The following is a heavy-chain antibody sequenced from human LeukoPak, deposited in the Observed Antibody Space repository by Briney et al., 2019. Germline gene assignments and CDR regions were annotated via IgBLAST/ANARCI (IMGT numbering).Heavy chain of an antibody. CDR1: EFTFSTYR. V-gene: IGHV3-74*01. CDR2: ISSDGRST. CDR3: ARSDGSYYGKFDS. J-gene: IGHJ4*02. D-gene: IGHD1-26*01. Sequence: GGSLRLSCAASEFTFSTYRMHWVRQAPGKGLVWVSRISSDGRSTSYADSVKGRFTISRDNAKTTLYLQMNSLRAEDTAVYYCARSDGSYYGKFDSWGQGTLVTVSS.